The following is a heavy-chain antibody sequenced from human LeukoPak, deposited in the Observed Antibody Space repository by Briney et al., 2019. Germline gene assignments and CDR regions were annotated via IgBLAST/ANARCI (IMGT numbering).Heavy chain of an antibody. J-gene: IGHJ4*02. CDR3: ARDFGGAVAPDY. CDR2: INGGSGNT. Sequence: ASVKVSCKASGYTFTDYTMHWLRQAPGQRLDWMGWINGGSGNTKYSPEFQGRVTITRDTSASTAYMELRSLRSDDTAVYYCARDFGGAVAPDYWGQGTLVTVSS. V-gene: IGHV1-3*01. CDR1: GYTFTDYT. D-gene: IGHD6-19*01.